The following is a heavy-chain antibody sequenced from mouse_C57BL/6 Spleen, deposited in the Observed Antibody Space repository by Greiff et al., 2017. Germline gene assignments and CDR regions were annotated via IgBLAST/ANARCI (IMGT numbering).Heavy chain of an antibody. CDR1: GYTFTSYW. J-gene: IGHJ3*01. V-gene: IGHV1-64*01. D-gene: IGHD1-1*01. Sequence: QVQLQQPGAELVKPGASVKLSCKASGYTFTSYWMHWVKQRPGQGLEWIGMFHPNSGSTTYNEKFKSKATLTVDKSSSTAYMQLSSLTSEDSAVYYCARGYYGSSETWFAYWGQGTLVTVSA. CDR2: FHPNSGST. CDR3: ARGYYGSSETWFAY.